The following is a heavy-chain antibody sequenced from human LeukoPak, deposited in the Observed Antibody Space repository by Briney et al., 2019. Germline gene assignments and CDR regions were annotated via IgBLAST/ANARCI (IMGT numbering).Heavy chain of an antibody. CDR3: ARENSGSYREFDC. J-gene: IGHJ4*02. CDR1: GGSISSYY. CDR2: IYTSGST. Sequence: SETLSLTCTVSGGSISSYYWSWIRQPAGKGLEWIGRIYTSGSTNYNASLKSRVSMSVDTSKNQFSLKLSSVTAADTAVSYCARENSGSYREFDCWGQGTLVTVSS. V-gene: IGHV4-4*07. D-gene: IGHD1-26*01.